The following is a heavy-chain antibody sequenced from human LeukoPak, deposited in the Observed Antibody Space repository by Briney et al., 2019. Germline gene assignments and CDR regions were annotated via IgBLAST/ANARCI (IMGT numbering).Heavy chain of an antibody. CDR1: GFTLSSYW. J-gene: IGHJ4*02. CDR3: ARDEARGLAPYNDY. Sequence: PGGSLRLSCAASGFTLSSYWMHWVRQAPGRGLEWVASIKQDESQKHYVDSVKGRFTISRDNAKNSLYLQMNSLRAEDTAVYYCARDEARGLAPYNDYWGQGTLVTVSS. CDR2: IKQDESQK. D-gene: IGHD3-10*01. V-gene: IGHV3-7*01.